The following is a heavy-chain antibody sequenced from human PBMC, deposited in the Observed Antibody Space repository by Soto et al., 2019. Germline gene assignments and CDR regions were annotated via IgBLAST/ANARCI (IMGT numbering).Heavy chain of an antibody. CDR1: GGSFSGYY. CDR3: ARGRSSGWFPFDY. J-gene: IGHJ4*02. D-gene: IGHD6-19*01. CDR2: INHSGST. V-gene: IGHV4-34*01. Sequence: QVQLQQWGAGLLKPSETLSLTCAVYGGSFSGYYWSWIRQPPGKGLEWIGEINHSGSTNYNPSLKSRVTISVDTSMNQFSLKLSSVTAADTAVYYCARGRSSGWFPFDYWGQGTLVTVSS.